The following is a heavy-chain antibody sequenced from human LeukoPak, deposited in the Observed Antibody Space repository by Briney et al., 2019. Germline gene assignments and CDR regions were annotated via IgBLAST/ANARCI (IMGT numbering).Heavy chain of an antibody. Sequence: KPSETLSLTCAVYGGSFSGYYWSWIRQPPGKGLEWIGEINHSGSTNYNPSLKSRVTISVDTSKNQFSLKLSSVTAADTAVYYCARGEYDSSGWLYYFDYWGQGTLVTVSS. V-gene: IGHV4-34*01. CDR2: INHSGST. CDR1: GGSFSGYY. CDR3: ARGEYDSSGWLYYFDY. D-gene: IGHD6-19*01. J-gene: IGHJ4*02.